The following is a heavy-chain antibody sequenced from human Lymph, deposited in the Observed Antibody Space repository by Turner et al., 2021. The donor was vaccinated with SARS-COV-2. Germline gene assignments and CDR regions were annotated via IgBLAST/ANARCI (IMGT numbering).Heavy chain of an antibody. V-gene: IGHV1-69*10. Sequence: QVQLVQSGAEVTKPGSSVKVSCKASGGTLSTYVISWVRQAPGQGLEWMGGIIPILGIANYAQKFQCRVTITADKSTSTAYMELSSLRSEDTAVYHCARRHSGNYDAFDIWGQGTMVTVSS. CDR2: IIPILGIA. CDR3: ARRHSGNYDAFDI. J-gene: IGHJ3*02. D-gene: IGHD1-26*01. CDR1: GGTLSTYV.